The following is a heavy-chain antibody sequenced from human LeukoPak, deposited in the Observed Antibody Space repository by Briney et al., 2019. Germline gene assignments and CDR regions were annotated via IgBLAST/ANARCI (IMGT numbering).Heavy chain of an antibody. J-gene: IGHJ5*02. CDR2: ISAYNGNT. V-gene: IGHV1-18*04. CDR1: GYTFTSYG. D-gene: IGHD3-16*01. CDR3: ARDPLGGAVADNWFDP. Sequence: ASVKVSCKASGYTFTSYGISWVRQAPGQGLEWMGWISAYNGNTSYAQKLQGRVTMTTDTSTSTAYMELRSLRSDDTAVYYCARDPLGGAVADNWFDPWGQGTLVTVSS.